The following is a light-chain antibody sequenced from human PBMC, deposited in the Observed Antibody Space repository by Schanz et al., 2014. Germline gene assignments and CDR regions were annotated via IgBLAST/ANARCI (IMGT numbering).Light chain of an antibody. CDR2: EVS. CDR1: SSDVGGYNF. CDR3: SSYAGRTTPDWV. J-gene: IGLJ3*02. V-gene: IGLV2-14*01. Sequence: HSALTQPASVSGSPGQSITISCTGTSSDVGGYNFVSWYQQHPGKAPKLMIYEVSNRPSGVPDRFSGSKSGNTASLTISGLQAEDEADYYCSSYAGRTTPDWVFGGGTKLTVL.